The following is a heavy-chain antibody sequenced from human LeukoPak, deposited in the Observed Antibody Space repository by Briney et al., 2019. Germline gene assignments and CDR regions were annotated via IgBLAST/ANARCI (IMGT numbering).Heavy chain of an antibody. J-gene: IGHJ4*02. CDR2: ISGSGGTT. D-gene: IGHD2-21*02. Sequence: GGSLRLSCAASGFTFSSYAMSWVRQAPGKGLEWVSGISGSGGTTYYADSVQGRFTISRDNSKKTLFLQMSSLRAEDTAVYYCAKGGVVTAIFPLDYWGQGTLVIVSS. CDR3: AKGGVVTAIFPLDY. CDR1: GFTFSSYA. V-gene: IGHV3-23*01.